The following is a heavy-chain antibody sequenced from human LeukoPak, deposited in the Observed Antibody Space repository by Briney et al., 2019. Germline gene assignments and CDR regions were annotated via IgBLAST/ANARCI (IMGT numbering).Heavy chain of an antibody. CDR2: IKSKTDVGTT. Sequence: GGSLRLSCAASGFTFSNAWMSWVRQAPGKGLEWVGRIKSKTDVGTTDFAAPVKGRFIISRDDSENTLYLQMHSLKTEDTAVYCCTASPPGGDYFDYWGQGTLVTVSS. D-gene: IGHD1-14*01. V-gene: IGHV3-15*01. J-gene: IGHJ4*02. CDR1: GFTFSNAW. CDR3: TASPPGGDYFDY.